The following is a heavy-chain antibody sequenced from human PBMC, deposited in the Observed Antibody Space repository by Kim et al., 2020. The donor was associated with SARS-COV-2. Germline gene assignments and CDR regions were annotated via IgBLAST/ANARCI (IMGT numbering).Heavy chain of an antibody. CDR2: IKSKTDGGTT. D-gene: IGHD2-21*02. J-gene: IGHJ6*02. Sequence: GGSLRLSCAASGFTFSNAWMSWVRQAPGKGLEWVGRIKSKTDGGTTDYAAPVKGRFTISRDDSKNTLYLQMNSLKTEDTAVYYCTTEYCGGDCYSGRNYYYGMDFWGQGTTVTVSS. V-gene: IGHV3-15*01. CDR1: GFTFSNAW. CDR3: TTEYCGGDCYSGRNYYYGMDF.